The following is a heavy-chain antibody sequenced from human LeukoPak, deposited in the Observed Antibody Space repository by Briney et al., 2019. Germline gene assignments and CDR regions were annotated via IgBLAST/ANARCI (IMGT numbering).Heavy chain of an antibody. CDR1: GYTFTSYD. Sequence: ASVKVSCKASGYTFTSYDINWVRQATGQGLEWMGWMNPNSGNTGYAQKFQGRVTITRNTSISTAYMELSSLRSEDTAVYYCARGGYDFWSGYYTFDYWGQGTLVTVSS. CDR3: ARGGYDFWSGYYTFDY. CDR2: MNPNSGNT. D-gene: IGHD3-3*01. J-gene: IGHJ4*02. V-gene: IGHV1-8*03.